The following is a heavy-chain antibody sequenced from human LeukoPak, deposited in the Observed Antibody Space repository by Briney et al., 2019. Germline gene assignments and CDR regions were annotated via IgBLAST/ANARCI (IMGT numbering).Heavy chain of an antibody. CDR3: AGSFIVLMVYARDNWFDP. J-gene: IGHJ5*02. CDR2: IIPIFGTA. V-gene: IGHV1-69*05. D-gene: IGHD2-8*01. CDR1: GGTFSSYA. Sequence: SVKVSCKSSGGTFSSYAISWVRQAPGQGLEWMGRIIPIFGTANYAQKFQGRVTITTDESTSTAYMELSSLRSEDTAVYYCAGSFIVLMVYARDNWFDPWGQGTLVTVSS.